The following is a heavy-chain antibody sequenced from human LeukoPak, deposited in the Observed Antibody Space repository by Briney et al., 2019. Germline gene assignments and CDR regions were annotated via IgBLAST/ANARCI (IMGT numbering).Heavy chain of an antibody. CDR1: GYTFTSYY. V-gene: IGHV1-46*01. J-gene: IGHJ3*02. Sequence: ASVKVSCKASGYTFTSYYMHWVRQAPGQGLEWMGIINPSGGSTSYAQKFQGRVTMTRDMSTSTVYMGLSSLRSEDTAVYYCARDNGYSSGWRNSMDAFDIWGQGTMVTVSS. CDR2: INPSGGST. CDR3: ARDNGYSSGWRNSMDAFDI. D-gene: IGHD6-19*01.